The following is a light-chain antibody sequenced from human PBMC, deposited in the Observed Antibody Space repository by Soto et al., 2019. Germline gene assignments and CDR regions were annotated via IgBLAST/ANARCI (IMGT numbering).Light chain of an antibody. CDR1: SSDVGGYNY. V-gene: IGLV2-8*01. CDR3: SSYAGDNSYV. J-gene: IGLJ1*01. CDR2: EVN. Sequence: QSALTQPPSASGSPGQSVTISCTGTSSDVGGYNYVSWYQQHPGKAPKLIIFEVNKWPSGVPDRFSASKSGNTASLTVSGLQAEDEADYYCSSYAGDNSYVFGTGTKVTVL.